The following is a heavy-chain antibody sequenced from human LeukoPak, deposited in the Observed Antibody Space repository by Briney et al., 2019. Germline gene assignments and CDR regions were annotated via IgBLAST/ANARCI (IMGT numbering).Heavy chain of an antibody. V-gene: IGHV3-23*01. D-gene: IGHD3-10*01. CDR3: AKLAKYFFGSETFYFFEH. CDR2: ISGSGGST. Sequence: PGGSLRLSCAASGFTFSNFGMSWVRQAPGKGLEWVSVISGSGGSTYYADSVKGRFTISRDNGKNSLYLQVNSLRVEDTAVYYCAKLAKYFFGSETFYFFEHWGQGTPVTASS. CDR1: GFTFSNFG. J-gene: IGHJ4*02.